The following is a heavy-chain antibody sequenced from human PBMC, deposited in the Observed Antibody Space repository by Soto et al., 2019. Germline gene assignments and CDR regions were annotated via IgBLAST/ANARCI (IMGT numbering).Heavy chain of an antibody. CDR3: ARRGRSYSSGWHGDY. J-gene: IGHJ4*02. CDR1: GGSISSYY. D-gene: IGHD6-19*01. CDR2: IYYSGST. V-gene: IGHV4-59*01. Sequence: SETLSLTCTVSGGSISSYYWSWIRQPPGKGLEWIGYIYYSGSTNYNPSLKSRVTISVDTSKNQFSLKLSSVTAADTAVYYCARRGRSYSSGWHGDYWGQGTLVTVSS.